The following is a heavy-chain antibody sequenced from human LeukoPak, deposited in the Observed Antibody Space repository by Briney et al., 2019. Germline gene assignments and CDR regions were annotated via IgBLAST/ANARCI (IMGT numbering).Heavy chain of an antibody. V-gene: IGHV4-59*08. CDR1: GGSISSDY. CDR2: IYSTGST. CDR3: ARHRPEGSYPLDS. Sequence: SEPLSLTCSVSGGSISSDYWSWLRQPPGKGLEWIGHIYSTGSTTYSPSLKSRVIMSADTSKNQFSLKVTSVTAADTAVYYCARHRPEGSYPLDSWGQGALVTVSS. J-gene: IGHJ4*02.